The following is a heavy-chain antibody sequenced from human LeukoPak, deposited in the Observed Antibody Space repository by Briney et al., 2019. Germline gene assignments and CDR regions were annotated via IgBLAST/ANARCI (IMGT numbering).Heavy chain of an antibody. CDR2: INPSSGGT. D-gene: IGHD2-2*01. J-gene: IGHJ5*02. CDR1: GYTFTDYY. V-gene: IGHV1-2*02. Sequence: ASVKVSCKASGYTFTDYYIHWVRQAPGQGLEWMGWINPSSGGTNYAQKFQGRVTMTRDTSISTAYMELSRLRSDDTAVYYCARDLGDMVVVPAAPFDLWGQGTLVTVSS. CDR3: ARDLGDMVVVPAAPFDL.